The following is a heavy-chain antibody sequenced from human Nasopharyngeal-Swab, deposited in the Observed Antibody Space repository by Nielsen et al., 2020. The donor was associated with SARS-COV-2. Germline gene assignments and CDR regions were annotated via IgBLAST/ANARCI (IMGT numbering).Heavy chain of an antibody. V-gene: IGHV3-13*01. D-gene: IGHD1-26*01. CDR3: ARALHSYGMDV. CDR2: IGTAGDT. CDR1: GFTFSSYD. J-gene: IGHJ6*02. Sequence: GESLKISCAASGFTFSSYDMHWVRQATGKGPEWVSAIGTAGDTYYPGSVKGRFTISRENAKNSLYLQMNSLRAGDTAVYYCARALHSYGMDVWGQGTTVTVSS.